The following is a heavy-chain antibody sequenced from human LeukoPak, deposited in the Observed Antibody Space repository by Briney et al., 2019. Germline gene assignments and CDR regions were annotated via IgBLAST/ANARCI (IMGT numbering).Heavy chain of an antibody. J-gene: IGHJ6*02. D-gene: IGHD5-12*01. V-gene: IGHV3-53*01. CDR2: IYTGGNT. CDR3: ARLTGTTYDQRMDV. CDR1: GFTVDSNY. Sequence: GGSLRLSCAASGFTVDSNYLSWVRQAPGKGLEWVSTIYTGGNTYYAASVKGRFTISRDFPKNTVFLHMNSLRAEDTAVYHCARLTGTTYDQRMDVWGQGTTVTVSS.